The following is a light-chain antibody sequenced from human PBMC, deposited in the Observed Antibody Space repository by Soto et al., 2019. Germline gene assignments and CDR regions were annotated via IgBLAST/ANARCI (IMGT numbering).Light chain of an antibody. V-gene: IGKV1-39*01. J-gene: IGKJ3*01. CDR1: QSINSY. Sequence: DIQMTQSPSSLPASIGDRVTITCRASQSINSYLNWYQQKPGKAPNLLIYAASNLRSGVPSRFSGSGSGTDFTLTISSLQPEDFATYYCQQSHSTPATFCPGTKSGYQT. CDR2: AAS. CDR3: QQSHSTPAT.